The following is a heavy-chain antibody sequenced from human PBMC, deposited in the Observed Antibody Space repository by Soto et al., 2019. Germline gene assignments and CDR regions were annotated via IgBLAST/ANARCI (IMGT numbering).Heavy chain of an antibody. D-gene: IGHD3-10*01. J-gene: IGHJ6*02. CDR1: GGSISSGDYY. CDR3: ARAGRVRGVIDDRHSKPQPPIQPQNYGMDV. CDR2: IYYSGST. Sequence: KPSETLSLTCTVSGGSISSGDYYWSWIRQPPGKGLEWIGYIYYSGSTYYNPSLKSRVTISVDTSKNQFSLKLSSVTAADTAVYYCARAGRVRGVIDDRHSKPQPPIQPQNYGMDVWGQGTTVTVSS. V-gene: IGHV4-30-4*01.